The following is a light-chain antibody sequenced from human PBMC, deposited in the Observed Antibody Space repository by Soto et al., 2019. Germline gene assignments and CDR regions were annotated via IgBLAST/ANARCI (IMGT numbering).Light chain of an antibody. CDR3: HHYET. J-gene: IGKJ1*01. Sequence: EVVLTQSPGTLSLSPGERATLSCRASQSVSSNYLAWYQQKPGQAPRLLIYGASSRATGIPVRFSGSGSGTDFTLTISRLEPEDFAVYYCHHYETFGQGTKVEVK. V-gene: IGKV3-20*01. CDR2: GAS. CDR1: QSVSSNY.